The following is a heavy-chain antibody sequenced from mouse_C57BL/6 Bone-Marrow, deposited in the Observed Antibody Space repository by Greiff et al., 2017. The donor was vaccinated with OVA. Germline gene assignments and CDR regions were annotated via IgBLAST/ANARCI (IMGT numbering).Heavy chain of an antibody. V-gene: IGHV5-6*02. CDR1: GFTFSSYG. CDR2: ISSGGSYT. D-gene: IGHD1-3*01. J-gene: IGHJ3*01. Sequence: DVKLVESGGDLVKPGGSLKLSCAASGFTFSSYGMSWVRQTPDKRLEWVATISSGGSYTYYPDSVKGRFTISRDNAKNTLYLQMSSLKSEDTAMYYCARHNFAYWGQGTLVTVSA. CDR3: ARHNFAY.